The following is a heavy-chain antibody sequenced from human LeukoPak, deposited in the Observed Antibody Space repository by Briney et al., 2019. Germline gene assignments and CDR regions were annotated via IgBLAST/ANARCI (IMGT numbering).Heavy chain of an antibody. D-gene: IGHD2-2*01. CDR3: ARGYCSSTSCYPFDY. J-gene: IGHJ4*02. CDR1: GFTFSSYW. Sequence: GGSLRLSCAVSGFTFSSYWMHWVRQAPGKGLVWVSRINSDGSSTSYADSVKGRFTISRDNAQNTLYLQMNSLRAEDTAVYYCARGYCSSTSCYPFDYWGQGTLITVSS. V-gene: IGHV3-74*01. CDR2: INSDGSST.